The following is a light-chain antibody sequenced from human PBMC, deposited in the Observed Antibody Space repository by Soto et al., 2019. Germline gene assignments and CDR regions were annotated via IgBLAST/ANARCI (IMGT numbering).Light chain of an antibody. J-gene: IGKJ4*01. CDR2: GAS. CDR3: QQYGSSLLT. Sequence: EIVLTQCRGTLSLTPGERATLSCRASQSVSSSSLAWYQQKPGQAPRLLIYGASRRAPGIPDRFSGSGSGTDFTLTISRLEPEDFAVYYCQQYGSSLLTFGGGTKVDIK. V-gene: IGKV3-20*01. CDR1: QSVSSSS.